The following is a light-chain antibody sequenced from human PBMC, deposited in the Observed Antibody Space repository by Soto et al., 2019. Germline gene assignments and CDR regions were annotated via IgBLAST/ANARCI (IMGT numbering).Light chain of an antibody. Sequence: EIVMTQSPATLSVSPGEIATLSFSASQSVSSNLAWYQQKLGQAPSLLIYGAFTRATGIPARFSGTGSGTEFTLTISSLQSEDFALYYCQQYNDWPLTFGQGTKVDIK. CDR2: GAF. J-gene: IGKJ1*01. CDR1: QSVSSN. V-gene: IGKV3-15*01. CDR3: QQYNDWPLT.